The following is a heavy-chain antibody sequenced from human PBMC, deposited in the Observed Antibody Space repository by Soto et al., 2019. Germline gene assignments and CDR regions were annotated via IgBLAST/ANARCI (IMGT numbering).Heavy chain of an antibody. CDR2: IYYSGST. CDR1: GGTISSWY. Sequence: PSETLSLTCTVSGGTISSWYWGWIRQPPGKGREWIGYIYYSGSTNCNPSLKSRVTISVDTSKNQFSLKLSSVTAADTAVYYCARRYGSAIDYWGQGTLVTVS. V-gene: IGHV4-59*08. CDR3: ARRYGSAIDY. D-gene: IGHD1-26*01. J-gene: IGHJ4*02.